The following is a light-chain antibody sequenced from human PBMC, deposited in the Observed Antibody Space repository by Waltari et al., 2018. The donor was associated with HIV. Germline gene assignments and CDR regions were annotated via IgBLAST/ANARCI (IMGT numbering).Light chain of an antibody. CDR3: QQYAVSPRT. CDR2: ATS. V-gene: IGKV3-20*01. CDR1: QSVDTSY. J-gene: IGKJ1*01. Sequence: EIVLTQSPGTLSLSPGEGATLSCRASQSVDTSYLTWYQQRPGQAPRLLIYATSSRATGIPDRVSGSGSGTDFTLTISGLEPEDFAVYYCQQYAVSPRTFGPGTKV.